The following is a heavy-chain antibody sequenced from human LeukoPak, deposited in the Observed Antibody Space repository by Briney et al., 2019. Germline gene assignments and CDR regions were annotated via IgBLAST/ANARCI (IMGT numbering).Heavy chain of an antibody. V-gene: IGHV4-39*07. Sequence: SETLSLTCTVSGDSISSSSYYWGWIRQPPGKELEWIGSIYYSGSTYYNPSLNSRVTISVDTSKNQFSLRLSSVTAADTAVYYCARDYLGGNPDAFDIWGQGTMVTVSS. CDR3: ARDYLGGNPDAFDI. D-gene: IGHD4-23*01. J-gene: IGHJ3*02. CDR2: IYYSGST. CDR1: GDSISSSSYY.